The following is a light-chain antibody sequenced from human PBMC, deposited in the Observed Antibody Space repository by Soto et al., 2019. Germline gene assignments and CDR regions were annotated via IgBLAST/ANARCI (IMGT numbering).Light chain of an antibody. CDR3: QQRTNWLT. CDR2: DAS. J-gene: IGKJ3*01. V-gene: IGKV3-11*01. CDR1: QNVSTY. Sequence: EIVLTQSTASLSLSPGERATLSYRASQNVSTYLAWYQQKPGQAPRLLIYDASNRATGIPARFSGSGSGTDFTLTISSLEPEDFAVYYCQQRTNWLTFGPGTKVDIK.